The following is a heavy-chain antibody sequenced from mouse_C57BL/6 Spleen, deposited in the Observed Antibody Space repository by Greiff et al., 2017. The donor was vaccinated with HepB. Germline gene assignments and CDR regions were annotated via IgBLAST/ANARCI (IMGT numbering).Heavy chain of an antibody. D-gene: IGHD1-1*01. Sequence: EVHLVESGGGLVQPGGSMKLSCVASGFTFSNYWMNWVRQSPEKGLEWVAQIRLKSDNYATHYAESVKGRFTISRDDSKSSVYLQMNNLRAEDTGIYYCTAAYYYGSSYAMDYWGQGTSVTVSS. CDR2: IRLKSDNYAT. V-gene: IGHV6-3*01. J-gene: IGHJ4*01. CDR1: GFTFSNYW. CDR3: TAAYYYGSSYAMDY.